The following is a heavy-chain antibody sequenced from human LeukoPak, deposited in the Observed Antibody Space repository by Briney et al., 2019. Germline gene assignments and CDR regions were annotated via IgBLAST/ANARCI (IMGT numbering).Heavy chain of an antibody. CDR3: ARGAGVRNVVVPAAISKNNWFDP. J-gene: IGHJ5*02. Sequence: SETLSLTCAVYGGSFSGYYWSWIRQPPGKGLEWIGEINHSGSTNYNPSLKSRVTISVDTSKNQFSLKLSPVTAADTAVYYCARGAGVRNVVVPAAISKNNWFDPWGQGTLVTVSS. V-gene: IGHV4-34*01. CDR2: INHSGST. CDR1: GGSFSGYY. D-gene: IGHD2-2*02.